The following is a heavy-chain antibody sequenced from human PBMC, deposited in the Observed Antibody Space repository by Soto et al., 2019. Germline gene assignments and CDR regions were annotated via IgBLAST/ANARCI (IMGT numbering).Heavy chain of an antibody. CDR1: GYTLTELS. V-gene: IGHV1-24*01. J-gene: IGHJ3*02. CDR2: FDPEDGET. Sequence: SVKVSCKVSGYTLTELSMHWVRQAPGKGLEWMGGFDPEDGETIYAQKFQGRVTMTEDTSTDTAYMELSSLRSEDTAVYYCATDITPRTQNAFDIWGQGTMVTVSS. CDR3: ATDITPRTQNAFDI.